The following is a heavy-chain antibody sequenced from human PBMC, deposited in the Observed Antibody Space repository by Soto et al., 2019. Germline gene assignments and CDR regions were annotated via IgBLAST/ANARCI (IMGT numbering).Heavy chain of an antibody. CDR2: MYPGDSDT. Sequence: PGETLKISCKGSGYRFTSYWVGWERQMPGKGLEWMGIMYPGDSDTRYSPSFQGKVTNYADKSISTAYLQWSSLKASDTSIYYCVSRHDSSGNRPDDAFDIWGQGTMVTVSS. D-gene: IGHD3-22*01. CDR3: VSRHDSSGNRPDDAFDI. CDR1: GYRFTSYW. V-gene: IGHV5-51*01. J-gene: IGHJ3*02.